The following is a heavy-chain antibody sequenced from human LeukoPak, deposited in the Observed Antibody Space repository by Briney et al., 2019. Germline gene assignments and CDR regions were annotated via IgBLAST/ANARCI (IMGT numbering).Heavy chain of an antibody. CDR1: GFTFSSYS. CDR2: ISSSSSTI. Sequence: PGGSLRLSCAASGFTFSSYSMNWARQAPGKGLEWVSYISSSSSTIYYADSVKGRFTISRDNSKNTLYLQMNSLRAEDTAVYYRAKDRDIVVVPAAIEGNWFDPWGQGTLVTVSS. J-gene: IGHJ5*02. D-gene: IGHD2-2*02. V-gene: IGHV3-48*01. CDR3: AKDRDIVVVPAAIEGNWFDP.